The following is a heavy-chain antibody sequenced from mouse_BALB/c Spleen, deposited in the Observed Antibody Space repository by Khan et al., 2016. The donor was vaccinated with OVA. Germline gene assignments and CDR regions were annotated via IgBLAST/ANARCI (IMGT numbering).Heavy chain of an antibody. CDR2: ILYSGST. V-gene: IGHV3-1*02. Sequence: QLKESGLGLVKPSQSLSLTSTVTAYSITSGYGWNWIRQFPGNKLEWMGYILYSGSTNYNPSLKSRISITRDTSKNQFFLQLNSVTTEDTATYYCARTARIKYWGQGTTLTVSS. CDR3: ARTARIKY. D-gene: IGHD1-2*01. J-gene: IGHJ2*01. CDR1: AYSITSGYG.